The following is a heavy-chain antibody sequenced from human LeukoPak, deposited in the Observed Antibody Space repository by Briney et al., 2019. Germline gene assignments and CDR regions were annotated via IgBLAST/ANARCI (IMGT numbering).Heavy chain of an antibody. CDR3: ARPPMATLSYYYMDV. CDR1: GYTFTSYG. CDR2: ISAYNGNT. V-gene: IGHV1-18*01. Sequence: ASVKVSCKASGYTFTSYGISWVRQAPGQGLEWMGWISAYNGNTNYAQKLQGRVTMTTDTSTSTAYMELRSLRSDDTAVYYCARPPMATLSYYYMDVWGKGTTVTVSS. J-gene: IGHJ6*03. D-gene: IGHD5-24*01.